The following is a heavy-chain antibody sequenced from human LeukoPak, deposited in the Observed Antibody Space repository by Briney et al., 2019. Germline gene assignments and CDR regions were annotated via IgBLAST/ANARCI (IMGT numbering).Heavy chain of an antibody. CDR2: IYYGGST. V-gene: IGHV4-39*02. CDR3: ARDRIVGVERPVDV. J-gene: IGHJ6*02. Sequence: SETLSLTCTVSGGSISSSSCHWGWIRPSPGKGLVWIGNIYYGGSTYYNPSLQSRVTISVDTSKNQSSLKLGSVTAADTAVYYCARDRIVGVERPVDVWGQGTTVTVSS. D-gene: IGHD1-26*01. CDR1: GGSISSSSCH.